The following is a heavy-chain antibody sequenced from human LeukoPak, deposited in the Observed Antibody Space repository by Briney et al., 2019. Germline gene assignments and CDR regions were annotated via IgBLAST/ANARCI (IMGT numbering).Heavy chain of an antibody. D-gene: IGHD3-22*01. Sequence: GGSLRLSCAASGFTFSSYAMSWVRQAPGKGLEWVSAISGSGGSTYYADSVKGRFTISRDNSKNTLYLQMNSLRAEDTAVYYCARTITMIVVVTPYYFDYWGQGTLVTVSS. CDR3: ARTITMIVVVTPYYFDY. CDR2: ISGSGGST. CDR1: GFTFSSYA. V-gene: IGHV3-23*01. J-gene: IGHJ4*02.